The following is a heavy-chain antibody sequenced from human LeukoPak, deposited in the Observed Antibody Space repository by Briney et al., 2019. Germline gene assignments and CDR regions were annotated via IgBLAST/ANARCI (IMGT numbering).Heavy chain of an antibody. Sequence: SETLSLTCTVSGYSISSGYYWGWIRQPPGKGLEWIGSIYHSGSTNYNPSLKSRVTISVDTSKNQFSLKLSSVTAADTAVYYCARQGDYYDSSGYLWGQGTLVTVSS. V-gene: IGHV4-38-2*02. J-gene: IGHJ5*02. CDR3: ARQGDYYDSSGYL. D-gene: IGHD3-22*01. CDR2: IYHSGST. CDR1: GYSISSGYY.